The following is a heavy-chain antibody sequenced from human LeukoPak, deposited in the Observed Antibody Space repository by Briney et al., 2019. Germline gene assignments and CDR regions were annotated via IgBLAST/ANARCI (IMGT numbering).Heavy chain of an antibody. V-gene: IGHV4-59*01. CDR3: ARAPIKADVLRYFDWLYYFDY. CDR1: GGSISSYY. J-gene: IGHJ4*02. CDR2: IYYSGST. D-gene: IGHD3-9*01. Sequence: ASETLSLTRTVSGGSISSYYWSWIRQPPGKGLEWIGFIYYSGSTNYNPSLKSRVTISVDTSKNRFSLKLSSVTAADTAVYYCARAPIKADVLRYFDWLYYFDYWGQGTLVTVSS.